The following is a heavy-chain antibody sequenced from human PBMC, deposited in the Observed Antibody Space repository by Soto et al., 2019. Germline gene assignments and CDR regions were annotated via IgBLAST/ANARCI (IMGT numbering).Heavy chain of an antibody. Sequence: ASVKVSCKASGYTFTSYDIDWVRQATGQGLEWMGWVNPNSGNTGYAQKFQGRVTMTRNTSISTAYMELSSLRSEDTAVYYCARWPDGYYYYGMDVWGQGTTVTVSS. CDR3: ARWPDGYYYYGMDV. J-gene: IGHJ6*01. V-gene: IGHV1-8*01. CDR1: GYTFTSYD. CDR2: VNPNSGNT.